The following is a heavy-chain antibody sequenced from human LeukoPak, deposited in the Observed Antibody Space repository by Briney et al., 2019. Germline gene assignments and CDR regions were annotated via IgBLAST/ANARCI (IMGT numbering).Heavy chain of an antibody. V-gene: IGHV3-23*01. CDR2: ISGSGGST. D-gene: IGHD6-13*01. J-gene: IGHJ3*02. CDR1: GFTFSSYA. CDR3: AKGRPHRGWASSWTHRKTGAFDI. Sequence: GGSLRLSCAASGFTFSSYAMSWVRQAPGKGLEWVSAISGSGGSTYYADSVKGRFTISRDNSKNTLYLQMNSLRAEDTAVYYCAKGRPHRGWASSWTHRKTGAFDIWGQGTMVTVSS.